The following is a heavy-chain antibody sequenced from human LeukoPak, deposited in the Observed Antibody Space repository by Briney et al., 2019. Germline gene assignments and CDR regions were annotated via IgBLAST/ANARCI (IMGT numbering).Heavy chain of an antibody. CDR2: IYLGDSDT. D-gene: IGHD1-26*01. CDR1: GYNFTSYW. Sequence: GESLKISCKGSGYNFTSYWIGWVRQMPGKGLEWMGIIYLGDSDTTYSPSFQGQVTISADKSISTAYLQWSSLKASDTAMYYCARRRDLYSGSYYPFDYWGQGTLVTVSS. V-gene: IGHV5-51*01. CDR3: ARRRDLYSGSYYPFDY. J-gene: IGHJ4*02.